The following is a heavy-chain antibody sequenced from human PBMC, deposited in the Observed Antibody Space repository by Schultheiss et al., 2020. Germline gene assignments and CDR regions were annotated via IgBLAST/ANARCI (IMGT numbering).Heavy chain of an antibody. CDR2: ISGSGGST. Sequence: GGSLRLSCAASGFTFSSYAMSWVRQAPGKGLEWVSAISGSGGSTYYADSVKGRFTISRDNSKNTLYLQMNSLRAEDTAVYYCAKDLEEYSYGLNYYYYYGMDVWGQGTTVTVSS. D-gene: IGHD5-18*01. J-gene: IGHJ6*02. CDR3: AKDLEEYSYGLNYYYYYGMDV. CDR1: GFTFSSYA. V-gene: IGHV3-23*01.